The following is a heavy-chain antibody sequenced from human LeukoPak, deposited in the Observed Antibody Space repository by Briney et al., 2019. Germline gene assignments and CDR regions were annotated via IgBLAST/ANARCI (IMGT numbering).Heavy chain of an antibody. D-gene: IGHD2-2*01. J-gene: IGHJ4*02. CDR3: AREVHPLSIVVVPAAMALDY. CDR2: ISAYNGNT. Sequence: ASVKVSCKASGYTFTSYGISWVRQAPGQGLEWMGWISAYNGNTNYAQKLQGRVTMTTDTSTSTAYMELRSLRSDDTAVYYCAREVHPLSIVVVPAAMALDYWGQGTLVTVSS. CDR1: GYTFTSYG. V-gene: IGHV1-18*01.